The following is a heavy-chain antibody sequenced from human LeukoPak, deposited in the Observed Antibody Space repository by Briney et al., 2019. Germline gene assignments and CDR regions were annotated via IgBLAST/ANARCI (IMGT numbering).Heavy chain of an antibody. J-gene: IGHJ4*02. CDR3: AREGIAAAKGSFDY. CDR2: IYSGGST. D-gene: IGHD6-13*01. Sequence: PGGSLGLSCAASGFTFSSYGMSWVRQAPGKGLEWVSVIYSGGSTYYADSVKGRFTISRDNSKNTLYLQMNSLRAEDTAVYYCAREGIAAAKGSFDYWGQGTLVTVSS. CDR1: GFTFSSYG. V-gene: IGHV3-53*01.